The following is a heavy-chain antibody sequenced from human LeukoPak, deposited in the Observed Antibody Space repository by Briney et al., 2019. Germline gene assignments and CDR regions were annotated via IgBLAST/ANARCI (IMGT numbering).Heavy chain of an antibody. CDR3: ARVAYYYDSSGYRL. CDR1: GGSISSSSYY. CDR2: IYYSGST. D-gene: IGHD3-22*01. V-gene: IGHV4-39*01. Sequence: PSETLSLTCTVSGGSISSSSYYWGWIRQPPGKGLEWIGSIYYSGSTYYNPSLKSRVTISVDTSKNQFSLKLSSVTAADTAVYYCARVAYYYDSSGYRLWGQGTLVTVSS. J-gene: IGHJ4*02.